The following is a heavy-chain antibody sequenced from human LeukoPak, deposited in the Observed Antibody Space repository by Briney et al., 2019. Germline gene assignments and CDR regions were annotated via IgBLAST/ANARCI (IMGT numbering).Heavy chain of an antibody. CDR2: IYYSGST. CDR1: GGSISSGGYY. Sequence: SQTLSLTCTVSGGSISSGGYYWSWIRQHPGKGLEWIGYIYYSGSTYYNPSLKSRVTISVDTSKNQFSLKLSSVTAADTAVYYCAREPPLAAAGFFDSWGQGTLVTVSS. J-gene: IGHJ5*01. CDR3: AREPPLAAAGFFDS. D-gene: IGHD6-13*01. V-gene: IGHV4-31*03.